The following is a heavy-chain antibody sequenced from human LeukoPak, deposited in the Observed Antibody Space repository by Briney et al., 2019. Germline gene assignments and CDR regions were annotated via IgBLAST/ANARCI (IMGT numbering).Heavy chain of an antibody. D-gene: IGHD6-13*01. CDR2: INPNSGGT. V-gene: IGHV1-2*02. J-gene: IGHJ3*02. CDR3: AREWYSAAHDAFDI. CDR1: GYTFTGYY. Sequence: GASVKVPCKASGYTFTGYYMHWVRQAPGQGLEWMGWINPNSGGTNYAQKFQGRVTMTRDTSISTAYMELSRLRSDDTAVYYCAREWYSAAHDAFDIWGQGTMVTVSS.